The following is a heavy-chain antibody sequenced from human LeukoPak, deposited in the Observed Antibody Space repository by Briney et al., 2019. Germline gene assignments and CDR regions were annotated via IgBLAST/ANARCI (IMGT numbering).Heavy chain of an antibody. J-gene: IGHJ4*02. CDR1: GFTFSSYA. CDR2: ISGSGGST. D-gene: IGHD3-10*01. V-gene: IGHV3-23*01. CDR3: AKGTVWFGELLYPDY. Sequence: GGSLRLSCAASGFTFSSYAMSWVRQAPGKGLEWVSAISGSGGSTYYADSVKGRFTISRDNSKDTLYLQMNSLRAEDTAVYYCAKGTVWFGELLYPDYWGQGTLVTVSS.